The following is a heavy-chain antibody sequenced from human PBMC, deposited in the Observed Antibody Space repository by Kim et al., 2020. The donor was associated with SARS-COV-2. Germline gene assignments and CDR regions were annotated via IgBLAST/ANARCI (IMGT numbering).Heavy chain of an antibody. CDR2: IYYSGST. D-gene: IGHD5-18*01. Sequence: SETLSLTCTVSGGSISSYYWSWIRQPPGKGLEWIGYIYYSGSTNYNPSLKSRVTISVDTSKNQFSLKLSSVTAADTAVYYCARLGVDTAMATPFDYWGQG. J-gene: IGHJ4*02. CDR3: ARLGVDTAMATPFDY. V-gene: IGHV4-59*01. CDR1: GGSISSYY.